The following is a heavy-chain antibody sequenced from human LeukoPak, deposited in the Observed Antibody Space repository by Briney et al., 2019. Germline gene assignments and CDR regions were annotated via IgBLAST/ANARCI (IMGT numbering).Heavy chain of an antibody. CDR1: GYTFTSYD. Sequence: WASVKVSCKASGYTFTSYDINWVRQATGQGLEWMGWVNPNSGHTGYAQKFQGRVTMTRNTSISTAYMDLSSLRFEDTAVYYCARDGYSYGPIDYWGQGTLVTVSS. CDR3: ARDGYSYGPIDY. CDR2: VNPNSGHT. D-gene: IGHD5-18*01. V-gene: IGHV1-8*01. J-gene: IGHJ4*02.